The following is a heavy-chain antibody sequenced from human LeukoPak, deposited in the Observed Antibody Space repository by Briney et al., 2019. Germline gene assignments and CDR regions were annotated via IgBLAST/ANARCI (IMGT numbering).Heavy chain of an antibody. J-gene: IGHJ4*02. CDR1: GFTFSSYD. Sequence: GGSLRLSCAASGFTFSSYDMHWVRQATGKGLEWVSAIGTAGDTYYPGSVKGRFTISRENAKNSLYLQMNSLRAGDTAVYYCARVGGSYGKYYFDYWGQGTLVTVSS. V-gene: IGHV3-13*01. CDR3: ARVGGSYGKYYFDY. D-gene: IGHD1-26*01. CDR2: IGTAGDT.